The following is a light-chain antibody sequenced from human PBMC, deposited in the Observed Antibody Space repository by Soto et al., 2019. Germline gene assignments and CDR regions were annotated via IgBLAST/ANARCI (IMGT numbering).Light chain of an antibody. V-gene: IGLV6-57*01. Sequence: NFMLTQPHSVSESPGQTVTISCTRSSGSIGSSYVQWYQQRPGSSPTTVIFEDNQSPTGVPVRFSGSIDSSSNSASLVISGLRTEDEADYYCQSYDTSNPLVFGGGTKLTVL. CDR2: EDN. J-gene: IGLJ3*02. CDR1: SGSIGSSY. CDR3: QSYDTSNPLV.